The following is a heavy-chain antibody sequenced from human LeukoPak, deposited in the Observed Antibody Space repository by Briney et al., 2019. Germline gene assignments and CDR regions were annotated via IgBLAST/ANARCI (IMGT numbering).Heavy chain of an antibody. J-gene: IGHJ4*02. D-gene: IGHD4-17*01. CDR2: ISSSSSTI. V-gene: IGHV3-48*01. CDR3: ARTNYGDYVAPYYFDY. CDR1: GFTFSSYR. Sequence: PGGSLRLSCAASGFTFSSYRMNWVRQAPGKGLEWVSYISSSSSTIYYADSVKGRFTISRDNAKNSLYLQMNSLRAEDTAVYYCARTNYGDYVAPYYFDYWGQGTLVTVSS.